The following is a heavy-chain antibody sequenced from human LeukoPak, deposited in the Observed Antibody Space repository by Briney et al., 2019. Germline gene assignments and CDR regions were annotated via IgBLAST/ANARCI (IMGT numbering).Heavy chain of an antibody. V-gene: IGHV1-18*01. J-gene: IGHJ4*02. CDR2: ISVYNGNT. CDR1: GYTLRNYD. CDR3: AREIGPRQLHLWGSAFDY. Sequence: ASVKVSCKASGYTLRNYDISWVRQAPGQGLEWMGWISVYNGNTKYAEKFQGRVTMTTDTPTNTAYMELRSLRSDDTAMYYCAREIGPRQLHLWGSAFDYWGQGTLVTVSS. D-gene: IGHD5-18*01.